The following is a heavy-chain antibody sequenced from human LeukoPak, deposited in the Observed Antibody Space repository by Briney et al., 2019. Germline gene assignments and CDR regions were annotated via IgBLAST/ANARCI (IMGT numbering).Heavy chain of an antibody. D-gene: IGHD2-2*01. CDR3: ARVGEAVVVPAATRQVRYFDY. CDR2: INHSGST. CDR1: GGSFSGYY. J-gene: IGHJ4*02. Sequence: SETLSLTCAVYGGSFSGYYWSWIRQPPGKGLEWIGEINHSGSTNYNPSLKNRVTISVDTSKTQFSLKLSSVTAADTAVYYCARVGEAVVVPAATRQVRYFDYWGQGTLVTVSS. V-gene: IGHV4-34*01.